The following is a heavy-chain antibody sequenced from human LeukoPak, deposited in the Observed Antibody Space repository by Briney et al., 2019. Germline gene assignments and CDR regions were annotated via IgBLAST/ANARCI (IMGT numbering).Heavy chain of an antibody. Sequence: GGSLRLSCAASGFTFSSYSMNWVRQAPGKGLEWVSYISSSGSTIYYADSVKGRFTISRDNAKNSLYLQMNSLRAEDTAVYYCASSTPSGWYSAFDIWGQGTMVTVSS. J-gene: IGHJ3*02. CDR3: ASSTPSGWYSAFDI. CDR1: GFTFSSYS. CDR2: ISSSGSTI. V-gene: IGHV3-48*04. D-gene: IGHD6-19*01.